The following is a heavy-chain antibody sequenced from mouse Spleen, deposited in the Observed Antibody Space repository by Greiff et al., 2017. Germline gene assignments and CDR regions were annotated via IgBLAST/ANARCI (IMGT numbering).Heavy chain of an antibody. Sequence: DVKLVESGGGLVKPGGSLKLSCAASGFTFSSYAMSWVRQTPEKRLEWVATISDGGSYTYYPDNVKGRFTISRDNAKNNLYLQMSHLKSEDTAMYYCARVDYYGAWFAYWGQGTLVTVSA. CDR3: ARVDYYGAWFAY. J-gene: IGHJ3*01. D-gene: IGHD1-2*01. CDR1: GFTFSSYA. V-gene: IGHV5-4*03. CDR2: ISDGGSYT.